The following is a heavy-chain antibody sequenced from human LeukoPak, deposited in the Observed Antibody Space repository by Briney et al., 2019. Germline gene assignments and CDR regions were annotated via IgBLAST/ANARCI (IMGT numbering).Heavy chain of an antibody. Sequence: GRSLRLSCAASGFTFSTYAMSWVRQAPGKGLGWVSAISRSGESRYYADSVKGRFTISRDNAKNSLYLQMNSLRAEDTAVYYCARDGSIAPSSLSYYGMDVWGQGTTVTVSS. J-gene: IGHJ6*02. D-gene: IGHD6-6*01. CDR1: GFTFSTYA. CDR3: ARDGSIAPSSLSYYGMDV. CDR2: ISRSGESR. V-gene: IGHV3-23*01.